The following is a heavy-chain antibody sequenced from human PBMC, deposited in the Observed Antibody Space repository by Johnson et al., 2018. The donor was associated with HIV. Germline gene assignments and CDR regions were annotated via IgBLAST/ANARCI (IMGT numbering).Heavy chain of an antibody. CDR3: TRGVSSEGGSV. D-gene: IGHD3-16*01. Sequence: MLLVESGGALVKPGGSLRLSCVASGFTFSHAWMSWVRQAPGKGLEWVGRIKREADGGTRDYAAPVKGRFTISRDDSKNTLFLQMNSLKTDDTAIYYCTRGVSSEGGSVWGHGTVVTVSS. CDR2: IKREADGGTR. V-gene: IGHV3-15*02. CDR1: GFTFSHAW. J-gene: IGHJ3*01.